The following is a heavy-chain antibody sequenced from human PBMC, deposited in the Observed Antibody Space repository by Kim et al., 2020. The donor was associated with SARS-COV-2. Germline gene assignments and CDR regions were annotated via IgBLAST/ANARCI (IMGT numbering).Heavy chain of an antibody. V-gene: IGHV4-61*02. D-gene: IGHD3-9*01. Sequence: SETLSLTCTVSGGSISSGSYYWSWIRQPAGKGREWIGRIYTSGSTNYNPSLKSRVTISVDTSKNQFSLKLSSVTAADTAVYYCASGTYYAILTGYLELAGWFDPWGQGTLVTVSS. CDR2: IYTSGST. J-gene: IGHJ5*02. CDR3: ASGTYYAILTGYLELAGWFDP. CDR1: GGSISSGSYY.